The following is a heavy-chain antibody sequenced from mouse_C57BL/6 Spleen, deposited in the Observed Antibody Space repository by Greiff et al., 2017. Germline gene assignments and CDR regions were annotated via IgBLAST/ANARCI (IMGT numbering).Heavy chain of an antibody. J-gene: IGHJ2*01. Sequence: QVQLKQPGAELVKPGASVKLSCKASGYTFTSYWMHWVKQRPGQGLEWIGMIHPNSGSTNYNEKFKSKATLTVDKSSSTAYMQLSSLTSEDSAVYYCAKFITTVGDFDYWGQGTTLTVSS. CDR2: IHPNSGST. D-gene: IGHD1-1*01. CDR3: AKFITTVGDFDY. CDR1: GYTFTSYW. V-gene: IGHV1-64*01.